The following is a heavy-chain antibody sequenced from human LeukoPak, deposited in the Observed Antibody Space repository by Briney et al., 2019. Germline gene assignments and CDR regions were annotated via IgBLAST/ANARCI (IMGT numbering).Heavy chain of an antibody. CDR1: GGSISSHY. V-gene: IGHV4-59*11. Sequence: SETLSLTCTVSGGSISSHYWSWIRQPPGKGLEWIGYIYYSGSTNYNPSLKSRVTISVDTSKNQFSLKLSSVTAADTAVYYCVRDHGYSSSWRNWFDPWGQGTLVTVSS. CDR3: VRDHGYSSSWRNWFDP. CDR2: IYYSGST. J-gene: IGHJ5*02. D-gene: IGHD6-13*01.